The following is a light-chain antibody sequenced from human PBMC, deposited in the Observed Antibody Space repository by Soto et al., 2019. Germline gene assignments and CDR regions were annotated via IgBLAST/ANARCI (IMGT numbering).Light chain of an antibody. CDR2: WAS. Sequence: DIVMTQSPDSLAVSLGERATINCKSSQSVLFSSNNKNYLAWYQQKPGQPPNLLIYWASTRESGVPDRFSGSGSVTDFTLTISSLQAEDVAVYYCQQYYSTPYTFGQGTKLESK. CDR3: QQYYSTPYT. J-gene: IGKJ2*01. CDR1: QSVLFSSNNKNY. V-gene: IGKV4-1*01.